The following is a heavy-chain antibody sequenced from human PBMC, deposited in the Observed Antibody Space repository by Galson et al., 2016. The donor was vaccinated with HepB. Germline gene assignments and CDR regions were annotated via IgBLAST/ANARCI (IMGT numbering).Heavy chain of an antibody. J-gene: IGHJ4*02. CDR2: ISGSGGST. Sequence: SLRLSCAASGFTFRSYAMSWVRQGPGKGLECVSAISGSGGSTYYADSVKGRFTISRDNSKNTLFLQMDSLRVEDTAVYYCAKVAGHNYGEFDYWGQGTPVTVSS. CDR3: AKVAGHNYGEFDY. D-gene: IGHD5-18*01. V-gene: IGHV3-23*01. CDR1: GFTFRSYA.